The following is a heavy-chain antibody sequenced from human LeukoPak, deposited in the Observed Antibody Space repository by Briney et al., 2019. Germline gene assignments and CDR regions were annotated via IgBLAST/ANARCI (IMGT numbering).Heavy chain of an antibody. CDR1: GYTFTNYD. CDR2: MNPYSGNS. Sequence: GASVKVSCKASGYTFTNYDINWVRQATGQGLEWMGYMNPYSGNSAYAQKFQGRVTITTDASISTAYMELSGLRSEDTALYYCARKGLDYWGQGTLVTVSS. J-gene: IGHJ4*02. V-gene: IGHV1-8*01. CDR3: ARKGLDY.